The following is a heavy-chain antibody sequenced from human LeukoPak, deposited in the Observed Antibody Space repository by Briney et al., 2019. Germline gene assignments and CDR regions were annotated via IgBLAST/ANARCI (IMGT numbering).Heavy chain of an antibody. CDR3: ARGSLAAAGRDFDY. Sequence: SETLSLTCTVSGYSISSGYYWGWIRPPPGKGLEWIGSIYHSGSTYYNPSLKSRVTISVDTSKNQFSLKLSSVTAADTAVYYCARGSLAAAGRDFDYWGQGTLVTVSS. D-gene: IGHD6-13*01. CDR1: GYSISSGYY. CDR2: IYHSGST. V-gene: IGHV4-38-2*02. J-gene: IGHJ4*02.